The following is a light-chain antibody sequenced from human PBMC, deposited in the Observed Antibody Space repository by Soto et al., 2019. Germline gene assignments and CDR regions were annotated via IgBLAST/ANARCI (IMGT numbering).Light chain of an antibody. V-gene: IGLV2-14*01. CDR2: DVS. Sequence: QSALTQPASVSGSPGQSLTISCTGTSSDVGGYNYVSWYQQHPGKAPKLMIYDVSNRPSGVSNRFSGSKSGNTASLTISGLQAEDEADYYCSSYTSSSTSYVFGTGTKLTVL. J-gene: IGLJ1*01. CDR1: SSDVGGYNY. CDR3: SSYTSSSTSYV.